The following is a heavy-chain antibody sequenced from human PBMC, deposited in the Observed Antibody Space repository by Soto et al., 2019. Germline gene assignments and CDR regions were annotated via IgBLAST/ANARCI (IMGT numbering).Heavy chain of an antibody. CDR2: IWYDGSNK. CDR3: ARDLSGDYGALDT. J-gene: IGHJ3*02. CDR1: GFTFSSYG. V-gene: IGHV3-33*01. D-gene: IGHD4-17*01. Sequence: GSLRLSCAASGFTFSSYGMHWARQGPGKGLEWVAVIWYDGSNKVYADSVEGRFTISKDNSKNTLYLQMNSLRAEDTAVYYCARDLSGDYGALDTSGQGTMVTVSS.